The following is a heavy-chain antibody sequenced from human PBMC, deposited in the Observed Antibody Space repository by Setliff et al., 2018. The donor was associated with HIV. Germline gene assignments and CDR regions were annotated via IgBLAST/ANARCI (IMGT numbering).Heavy chain of an antibody. CDR3: ARSRSTRDAFDL. V-gene: IGHV3-21*05. Sequence: GGSLRLSCAASGFTFSSYSMNWVRQAPGKGLEWLSYIGSSSSYIYYADSMKGRFTISRDNARNSLYLEMNSLRAEDTAVYYCARSRSTRDAFDLWGQGTMVTVSS. D-gene: IGHD2-2*01. CDR2: IGSSSSYI. CDR1: GFTFSSYS. J-gene: IGHJ3*01.